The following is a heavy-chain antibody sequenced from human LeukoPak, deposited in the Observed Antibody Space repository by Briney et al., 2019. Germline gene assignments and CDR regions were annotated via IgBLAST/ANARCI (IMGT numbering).Heavy chain of an antibody. CDR3: ARGVGYCSSTSCYGGDY. V-gene: IGHV4-34*01. Sequence: PSGTLSLTCAVYGGSFSGYYWSWIRQPPGKGLEWIGEINHSGSTNYNPSLKSRVTISVDTSKNQFSLKLSSVTAADTAVYYCARGVGYCSSTSCYGGDYWGQGTLVTVSS. J-gene: IGHJ4*02. D-gene: IGHD2-2*01. CDR2: INHSGST. CDR1: GGSFSGYY.